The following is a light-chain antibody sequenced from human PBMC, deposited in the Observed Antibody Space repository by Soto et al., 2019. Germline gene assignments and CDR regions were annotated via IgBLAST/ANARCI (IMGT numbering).Light chain of an antibody. CDR1: QSVSSN. J-gene: IGKJ1*01. CDR2: GAS. CDR3: QQHNNWPPWT. Sequence: EIVMTQSPATLSVSPGERATLSCRASQSVSSNLAWYQQKPGQAPRLLMYGASTRATGIPDRFSGSGSGTAFTLTISSLQSEDFAVYYCQQHNNWPPWTCGQGTKVEIK. V-gene: IGKV3-15*01.